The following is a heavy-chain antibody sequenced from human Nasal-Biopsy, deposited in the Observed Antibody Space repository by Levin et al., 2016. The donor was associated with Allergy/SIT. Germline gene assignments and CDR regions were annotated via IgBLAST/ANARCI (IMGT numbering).Heavy chain of an antibody. V-gene: IGHV3-30*02. Sequence: GGSLRLSCAASGFTFNTYGMHWVRQAPGKGLEWVAHIRFDGSNKYYDDSVKGRFTISRDNSKNTLYLQMSSLRAEDTAVYYCAKGGYCSSTSCYMKRAVDVWGQGTTVTVSS. CDR1: GFTFNTYG. J-gene: IGHJ6*02. CDR2: IRFDGSNK. CDR3: AKGGYCSSTSCYMKRAVDV. D-gene: IGHD2-2*02.